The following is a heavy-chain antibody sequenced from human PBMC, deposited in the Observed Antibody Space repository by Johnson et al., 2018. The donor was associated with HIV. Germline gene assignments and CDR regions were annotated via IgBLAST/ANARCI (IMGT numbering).Heavy chain of an antibody. V-gene: IGHV3-66*01. CDR3: AKGDKAYSYPLDAFDI. D-gene: IGHD5-18*01. CDR2: IYIGGSK. CDR1: GFTVSSNY. J-gene: IGHJ3*02. Sequence: VQLVESGGGLVQPGGSLRLSCAVSGFTVSSNYMSWVRQAPGKGLEWVSVIYIGGSKYYADSVKGRFTISRDNSKNTLYLQMNSLRAEDTAVYYCAKGDKAYSYPLDAFDIWGQGTMVTVSP.